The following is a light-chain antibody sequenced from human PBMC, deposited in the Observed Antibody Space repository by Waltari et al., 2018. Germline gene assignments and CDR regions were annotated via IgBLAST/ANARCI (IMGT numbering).Light chain of an antibody. CDR3: YSYAGDINFGV. CDR2: EGT. J-gene: IGLJ1*01. CDR1: GSDVGTYNL. V-gene: IGLV2-23*03. Sequence: QSALTQPASVSGSPGQSITISCTETGSDVGTYNLVSWYQHHPGKAPNLLIYEGTKWPSGTSDRFSASKSGNTASLTISGLQAEDEADYYCYSYAGDINFGVFGSGTRVTVL.